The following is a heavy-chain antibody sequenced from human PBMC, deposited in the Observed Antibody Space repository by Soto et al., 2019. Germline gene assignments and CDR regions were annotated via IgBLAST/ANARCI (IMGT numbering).Heavy chain of an antibody. D-gene: IGHD2-15*01. CDR2: ISGSNGDT. CDR1: GYTFTSYG. Sequence: QVQLVQSRDEMKKPGTSVKVSCKTSGYTFTSYGISWVRQAPGQGLQWMGWISGSNGDTKYTQKLQGRVSMTTDTSNNTVDMELRSLRYVGTAVYVCANRSVGSVQAGYGVDVWGQGTTVTVS. V-gene: IGHV1-18*01. CDR3: ANRSVGSVQAGYGVDV. J-gene: IGHJ6*02.